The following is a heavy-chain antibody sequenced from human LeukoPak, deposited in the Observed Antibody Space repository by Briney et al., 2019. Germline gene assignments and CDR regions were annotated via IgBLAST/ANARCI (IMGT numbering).Heavy chain of an antibody. D-gene: IGHD6-19*01. Sequence: PGGSLRLSCAASGFTFSGYEMNWVRQAPGKGLEWVSYISSSGSTIYYADSVKGRFTISKDNSKNTLFLQMNSLRPEDTAVYYCAKDARRTFGLSSGLYRGSYYFDYWGQGTLVTVSS. CDR2: ISSSGSTI. CDR1: GFTFSGYE. CDR3: AKDARRTFGLSSGLYRGSYYFDY. V-gene: IGHV3-48*03. J-gene: IGHJ4*02.